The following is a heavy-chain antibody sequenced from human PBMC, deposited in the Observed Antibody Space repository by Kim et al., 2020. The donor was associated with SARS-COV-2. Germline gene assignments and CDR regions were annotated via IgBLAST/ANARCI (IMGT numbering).Heavy chain of an antibody. V-gene: IGHV3-30*07. D-gene: IGHD5-18*01. CDR3: ARETYSYGSVGNIGFDI. J-gene: IGHJ3*02. Sequence: VKGRFTNSRDNSKKTLYLQMNRVRAEDTAVYYCARETYSYGSVGNIGFDIWGQGTMVTVSS.